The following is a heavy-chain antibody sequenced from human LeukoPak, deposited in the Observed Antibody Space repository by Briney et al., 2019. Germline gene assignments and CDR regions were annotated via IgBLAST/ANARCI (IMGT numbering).Heavy chain of an antibody. V-gene: IGHV1-24*01. CDR2: FDPEDGEA. J-gene: IGHJ4*02. CDR1: GYRLSEVS. D-gene: IGHD6-13*01. CDR3: ATDIQQLVLLAY. Sequence: GASVKVSCEVSGYRLSEVSMHWVRQAPGKGLEWMGSFDPEDGEAIYAQRFQGRVSMTEDTSTHTAYMEVNSLRSEDTAVYYCATDIQQLVLLAYWGQGTLVTVSS.